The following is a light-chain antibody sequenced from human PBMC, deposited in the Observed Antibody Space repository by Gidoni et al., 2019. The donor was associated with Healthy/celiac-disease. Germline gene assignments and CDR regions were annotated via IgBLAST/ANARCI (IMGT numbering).Light chain of an antibody. CDR2: GNS. CDR1: SPNIGAGDD. J-gene: IGLJ3*02. CDR3: QSYDSSLSGSRV. V-gene: IGLV1-40*01. Sequence: QSVLTPPPSVSGAPGQRVTIPCTGSSPNIGAGDDVHWYQQLPGTAPNRLIYGNSNRPSGGPDRCSGSKSGTSASLAITGLQAEDEADYYCQSYDSSLSGSRVFGGGTKLTVL.